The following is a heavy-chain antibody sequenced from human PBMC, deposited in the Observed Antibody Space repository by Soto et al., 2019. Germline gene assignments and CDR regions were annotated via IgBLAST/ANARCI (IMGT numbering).Heavy chain of an antibody. D-gene: IGHD3-22*01. CDR1: GGSFSGYY. CDR2: INHSGST. CDR3: ARLDRTNKLTDY. J-gene: IGHJ4*02. V-gene: IGHV4-34*01. Sequence: SETLSLTCAVYGGSFSGYYWSWIRQPPGKGLEWIGEINHSGSTNYNPSLKSRVTISVDTSKNQFSLKLSSVTAADTAVYYCARLDRTNKLTDYWGQGTLVTVSS.